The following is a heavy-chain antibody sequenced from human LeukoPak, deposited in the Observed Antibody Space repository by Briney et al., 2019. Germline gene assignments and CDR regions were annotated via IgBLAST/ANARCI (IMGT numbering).Heavy chain of an antibody. J-gene: IGHJ4*02. CDR3: ARISSSWCSHN. Sequence: GESLKISCKGSGYSFTSYWIRWVRQMPGKGLEWMGIIYPGDSDTRYSPSFQGQVTISADKSINTVYLQWSSLKASDSAIYYCARISSSWCSHNWGQGTLVTVSS. CDR2: IYPGDSDT. V-gene: IGHV5-51*01. D-gene: IGHD2-2*01. CDR1: GYSFTSYW.